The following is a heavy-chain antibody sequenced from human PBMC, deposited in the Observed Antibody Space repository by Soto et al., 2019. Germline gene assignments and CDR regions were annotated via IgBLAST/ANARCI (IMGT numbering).Heavy chain of an antibody. Sequence: WWSLRLSCAASGFTFSSDAMSWFRQAPGKGLEWVSAISGSGGSTYYADSVKGRFTISRDNSKNTLYLQMNSLRAEDAAVYYCAKDKEQLVSSYYYYGMDVWGQGTTVTVSS. CDR3: AKDKEQLVSSYYYYGMDV. CDR1: GFTFSSDA. J-gene: IGHJ6*02. V-gene: IGHV3-23*01. CDR2: ISGSGGST. D-gene: IGHD6-6*01.